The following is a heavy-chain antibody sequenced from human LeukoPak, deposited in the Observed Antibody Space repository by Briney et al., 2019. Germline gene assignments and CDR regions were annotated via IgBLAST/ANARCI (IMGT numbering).Heavy chain of an antibody. CDR3: ARDDQLRLLGHTYNWFDP. CDR1: GYTFTNFD. D-gene: IGHD4-17*01. CDR2: MNPNSGNA. V-gene: IGHV1-8*01. Sequence: ASVKVSCKASGYTFTNFDINWVRQATGQGLEWMGWMNPNSGNAGNAQKFQGRVTMTRNTSMSTAYLELSSLRSDDTAVYYCARDDQLRLLGHTYNWFDPWGQGTLVTVSS. J-gene: IGHJ5*02.